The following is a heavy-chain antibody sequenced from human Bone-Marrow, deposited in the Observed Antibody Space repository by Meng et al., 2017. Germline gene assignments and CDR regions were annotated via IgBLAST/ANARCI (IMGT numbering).Heavy chain of an antibody. Sequence: GGSLRLSCAASGFTFSSYAMHWVRQAPGKGLEWVAVISYDGSNKYYADSVKGRFTISRDNSQNTLYLQMNSLRAEDTAVYYCAGDPTTVTTVDGMDVWGQGTTVTVSS. J-gene: IGHJ6*02. CDR3: AGDPTTVTTVDGMDV. V-gene: IGHV3-30*04. CDR2: ISYDGSNK. CDR1: GFTFSSYA. D-gene: IGHD4-17*01.